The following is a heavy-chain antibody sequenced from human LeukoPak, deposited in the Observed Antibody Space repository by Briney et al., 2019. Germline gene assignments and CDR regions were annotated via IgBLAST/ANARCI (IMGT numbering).Heavy chain of an antibody. CDR2: INAGNGNT. Sequence: GASVKVSCKASGYTFTSYAMHWVRQAPGQRLEWMGWINAGNGNTKYSQRFQGRVTITRDTSASTAYMELSSLRSEDTAVYYCARGFYSGYGSGAFDIWGQGTMVTVSS. CDR3: ARGFYSGYGSGAFDI. J-gene: IGHJ3*02. D-gene: IGHD5-12*01. CDR1: GYTFTSYA. V-gene: IGHV1-3*01.